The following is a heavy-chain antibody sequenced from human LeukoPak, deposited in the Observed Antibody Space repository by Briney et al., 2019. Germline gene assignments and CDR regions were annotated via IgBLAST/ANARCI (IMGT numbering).Heavy chain of an antibody. CDR1: GFTFDDYG. CDR2: INWNGGTK. CDR3: AKGYYDYVWGSYRYTPDY. J-gene: IGHJ4*02. V-gene: IGHV3-20*04. Sequence: GGSLRLSCASSGFTFDDYGMSWVRQVPGKGLEWVSGINWNGGTKGYADSVKGRFIISRDNSKNTLYLQMNSLRAEDTAVYYCAKGYYDYVWGSYRYTPDYWGQGTLVTVSS. D-gene: IGHD3-16*02.